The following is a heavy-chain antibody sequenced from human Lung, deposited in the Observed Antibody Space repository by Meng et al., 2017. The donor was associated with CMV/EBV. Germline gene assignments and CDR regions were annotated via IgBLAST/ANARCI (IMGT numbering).Heavy chain of an antibody. D-gene: IGHD3-10*01. CDR3: LRRSGGSV. CDR2: IPHRGSS. V-gene: IGHV4-4*02. J-gene: IGHJ1*01. CDR1: GDSITNHNW. Sequence: QVQLREPGQELVKPSETLSLTCAVSGDSITNHNWWAWVRQPPGKGLEWIGEIPHRGSSAYNPSLKSRVSMSIDKSKNQFSLKLTSVTAADTAVYHCLRRSGGSVWGQGTLVTVSS.